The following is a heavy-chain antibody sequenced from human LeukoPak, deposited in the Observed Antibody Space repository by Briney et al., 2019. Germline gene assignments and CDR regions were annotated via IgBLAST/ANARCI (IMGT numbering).Heavy chain of an antibody. Sequence: PGGSLRLSCAASGFTFSNAWMSWVRQAPGKGLEWVGRIKSKTDGGTTDYAAPVKGRFTISRDDSKNTLCLQMNSLKTEDTAVYYCTTDWARLRDAFGIWGQGTMVTVSS. V-gene: IGHV3-15*01. CDR2: IKSKTDGGTT. J-gene: IGHJ3*02. D-gene: IGHD3-3*01. CDR1: GFTFSNAW. CDR3: TTDWARLRDAFGI.